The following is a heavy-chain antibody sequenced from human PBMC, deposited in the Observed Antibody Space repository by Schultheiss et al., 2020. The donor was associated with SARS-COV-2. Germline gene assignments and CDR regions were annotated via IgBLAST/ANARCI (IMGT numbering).Heavy chain of an antibody. V-gene: IGHV4-39*01. CDR3: ASLSSSWYRYGY. Sequence: SETLSLTCTVSGGSISSSSYYWGWIRQPPGKGLEWIGSIYYSGSTYYNPSLKNRVTISVDTSKNQFSLKLSSVTAADTAVYYCASLSSSWYRYGYWGQGTLVTVSS. CDR1: GGSISSSSYY. D-gene: IGHD6-13*01. J-gene: IGHJ4*02. CDR2: IYYSGST.